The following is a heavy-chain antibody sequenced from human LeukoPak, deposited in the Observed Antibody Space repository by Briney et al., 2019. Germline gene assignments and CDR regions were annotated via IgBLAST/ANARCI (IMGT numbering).Heavy chain of an antibody. J-gene: IGHJ4*02. D-gene: IGHD3-22*01. Sequence: SETLSLTCAVYGGSFSGYYWSWIRQPPGKGLEWIGEINHSGSTNYNPSLKSRVTISVDMSKNQFSLKLSSVTAEDTAVYYCARDPASGDSSGYYHFDYWGQGTLVTVSS. CDR3: ARDPASGDSSGYYHFDY. CDR2: INHSGST. V-gene: IGHV4-34*01. CDR1: GGSFSGYY.